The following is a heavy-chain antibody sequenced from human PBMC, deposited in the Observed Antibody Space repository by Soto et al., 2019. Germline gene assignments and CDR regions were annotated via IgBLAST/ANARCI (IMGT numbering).Heavy chain of an antibody. CDR1: GFTFSKYA. Sequence: EVQLSESGGGLVQPGGSLRLSCAASGFTFSKYAMMWVRQAPGKGLEWVSGILGSGGTYHEESVKGRFTISKNNSKNTLYLQMNSLRAEDTAVYYCARAYCGDDCTRSYDYSGLDVWGQGTTVTVSS. J-gene: IGHJ6*02. CDR2: ILGSGGT. V-gene: IGHV3-23*01. CDR3: ARAYCGDDCTRSYDYSGLDV. D-gene: IGHD2-21*02.